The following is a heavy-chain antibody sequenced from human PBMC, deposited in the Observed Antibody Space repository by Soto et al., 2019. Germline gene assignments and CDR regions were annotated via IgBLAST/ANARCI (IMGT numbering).Heavy chain of an antibody. V-gene: IGHV6-1*01. CDR1: GDSVSSNSAA. Sequence: SLTCAISGDSVSSNSAAWNWIRQSPSRGLEWLGRTYYRSKWYNDYAVSVKSRITINPDTSKNQFSLQLNSVTPEDTAVYYCAREEYSSSLWGGYYYGMDVWGQGTTVTVSS. J-gene: IGHJ6*02. CDR3: AREEYSSSLWGGYYYGMDV. D-gene: IGHD6-6*01. CDR2: TYYRSKWYN.